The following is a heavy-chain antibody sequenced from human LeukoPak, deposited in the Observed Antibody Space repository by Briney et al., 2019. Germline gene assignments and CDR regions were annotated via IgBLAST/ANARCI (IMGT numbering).Heavy chain of an antibody. CDR2: INPNTGGT. CDR3: ARDGNFDY. V-gene: IGHV1-2*02. CDR1: GYTFTGYY. D-gene: IGHD1-1*01. Sequence: ASVKVSCKASGYTFTGYYMHWVRQAPGQGLEWMGWINPNTGGTHSAQNFQGRVTMTRDTSISTAYMELSRLTSDDTAIYYCARDGNFDYWGQGTLVTVSS. J-gene: IGHJ4*02.